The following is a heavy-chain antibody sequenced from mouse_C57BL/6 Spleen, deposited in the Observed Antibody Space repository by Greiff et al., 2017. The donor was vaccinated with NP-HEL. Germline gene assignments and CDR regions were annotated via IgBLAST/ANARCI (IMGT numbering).Heavy chain of an antibody. V-gene: IGHV1-4*01. J-gene: IGHJ1*03. CDR2: INPSSGYT. D-gene: IGHD1-1*01. CDR1: GYTFTSYT. CDR3: ARMITTVVATLDWYFDV. Sequence: VQLQQSGAELARPGASVKMSCKASGYTFTSYTMHWVKQRPGQGLEWIGYINPSSGYTKYNQKFKDKATLTADKSSSTAYMQLSSLTSEDSAVYYCARMITTVVATLDWYFDVWGTGTTVTVSS.